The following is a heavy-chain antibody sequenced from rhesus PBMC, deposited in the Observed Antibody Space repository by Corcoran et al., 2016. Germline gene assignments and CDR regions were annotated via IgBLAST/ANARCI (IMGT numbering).Heavy chain of an antibody. Sequence: QVQLQESGPGLVKPSETLSLTCAVSGYSISSGYGWSWIRQPPGKGLEWIGYIGGSSGSTNYKPSLKSRVTISKDTSKNQFSLKLSSVTAADTAVYYCVRARRGSGWYFDLWGPGTPITISS. J-gene: IGHJ2*01. CDR3: VRARRGSGWYFDL. CDR2: IGGSSGST. CDR1: GYSISSGYG. D-gene: IGHD6-31*01. V-gene: IGHV4-127*01.